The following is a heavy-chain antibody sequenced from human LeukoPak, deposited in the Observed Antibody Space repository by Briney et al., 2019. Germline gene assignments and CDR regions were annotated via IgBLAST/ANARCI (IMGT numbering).Heavy chain of an antibody. CDR1: GFTFSSYG. V-gene: IGHV3-30*02. CDR3: ARATASRFDY. CDR2: IRYDGSNK. J-gene: IGHJ4*02. D-gene: IGHD4-17*01. Sequence: GGSLRLSCAASGFTFSSYGMHWVRQAPGKGLEWVAFIRYDGSNKYYADSVKGRFIISRDKSKNTLYLQMNSLRAEDTAVYYCARATASRFDYWGQGTLVTVSS.